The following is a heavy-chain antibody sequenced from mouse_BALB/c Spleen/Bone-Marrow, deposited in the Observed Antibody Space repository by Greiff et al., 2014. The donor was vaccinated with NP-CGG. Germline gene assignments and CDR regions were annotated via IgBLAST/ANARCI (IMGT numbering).Heavy chain of an antibody. J-gene: IGHJ2*01. CDR3: ARFGRDY. CDR2: IYPYNGGT. V-gene: IGHV1S29*02. Sequence: EVKLMESGPELVKPGASVKISCKASGYTFTDYNMHWVKQSHGKSLEWIGYIYPYNGGTGYNQKFKSKATLTVDNSSSTAYMELRSLTSEDSAVYYCARFGRDYWGQGTTLTVSS. CDR1: GYTFTDYN.